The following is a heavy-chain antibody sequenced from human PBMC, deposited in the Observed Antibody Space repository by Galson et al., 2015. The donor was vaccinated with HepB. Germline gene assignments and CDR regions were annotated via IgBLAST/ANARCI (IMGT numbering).Heavy chain of an antibody. D-gene: IGHD3-16*01. J-gene: IGHJ4*02. CDR3: ATREAGGSGGFDY. Sequence: SVKVSCKASGGTFSSYTISWVRQAPGQGLEWMGRIIPILGIANYAQKFQGRVTITADKSTSTAYMELSSLRSEDTAVYYCATREAGGSGGFDYWGQGTLVTVSS. CDR2: IIPILGIA. V-gene: IGHV1-69*02. CDR1: GGTFSSYT.